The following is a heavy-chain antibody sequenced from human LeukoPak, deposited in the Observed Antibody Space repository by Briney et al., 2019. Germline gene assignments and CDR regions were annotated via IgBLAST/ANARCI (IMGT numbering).Heavy chain of an antibody. CDR2: IKEDGSEK. J-gene: IGHJ4*02. D-gene: IGHD6-13*01. Sequence: PGGSLSLSCAASGFPFINYWMSWVRQAPGKGLEWVANIKEDGSEKYYVDSVKGRFTISRDNARNSLYLQMNSLRAEDTAVYYCASGRQLGYWGQGTLVTVSS. V-gene: IGHV3-7*01. CDR1: GFPFINYW. CDR3: ASGRQLGY.